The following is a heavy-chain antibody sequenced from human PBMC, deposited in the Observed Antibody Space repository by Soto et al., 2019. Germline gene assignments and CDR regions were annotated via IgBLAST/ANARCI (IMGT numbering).Heavy chain of an antibody. CDR1: GYTFTSYG. V-gene: IGHV1-18*01. CDR2: ISAYNGNT. J-gene: IGHJ6*03. Sequence: ASVKVSCKASGYTFTSYGIGWVRQAPGQGLEWMGWISAYNGNTNYAQKLQGRVTMTTDTSTSTAYMELRSLRSDDTAVYYCAREGMTTYGSYYYYMDVWGKGTTVTVSS. D-gene: IGHD3-16*01. CDR3: AREGMTTYGSYYYYMDV.